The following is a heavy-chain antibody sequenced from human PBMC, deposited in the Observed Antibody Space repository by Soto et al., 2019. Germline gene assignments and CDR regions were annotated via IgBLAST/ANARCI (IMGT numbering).Heavy chain of an antibody. CDR2: ISAYNGNT. CDR1: GYTFTSYG. CDR3: ARHCSSTSCYPNYYYYYMEV. Sequence: ASVKVSCKASGYTFTSYGISWVRQAPGQGLEWMGWISAYNGNTNYAQKLQGRVTMTTDTSTSTAYMELRSLRSDDTAVYYCARHCSSTSCYPNYYYYYMEVRGKGTTVTVSS. V-gene: IGHV1-18*01. D-gene: IGHD2-2*01. J-gene: IGHJ6*03.